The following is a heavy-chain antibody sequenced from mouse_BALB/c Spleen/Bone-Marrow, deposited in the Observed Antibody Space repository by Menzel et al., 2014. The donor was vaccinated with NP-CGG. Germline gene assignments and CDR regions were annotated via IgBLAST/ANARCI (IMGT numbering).Heavy chain of an antibody. Sequence: SGPELVKPGASVKMSCKASGYTFTSYVMHWVKQKPGQGREWIGYINPYNEGTKYNEKFKGKATLTSDKSSSTAYMELGSLTSEASAVSFCSILSPLPLPSSFDYWGPGTTLTVSS. J-gene: IGHJ2*01. CDR2: INPYNEGT. D-gene: IGHD5-5*01. CDR3: SILSPLPLPSSFDY. V-gene: IGHV1-14*01. CDR1: GYTFTSYV.